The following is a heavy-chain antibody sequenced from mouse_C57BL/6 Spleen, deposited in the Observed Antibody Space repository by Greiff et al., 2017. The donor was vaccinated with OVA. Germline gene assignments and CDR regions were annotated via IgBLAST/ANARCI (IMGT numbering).Heavy chain of an antibody. Sequence: EVLLVESGGGLVKPGGSLKLSCAASGFTFSSYAMSWVRQTPGKRLEWVATISDGGSYTYYPDNVKGRFTISRDNAKNNLYLQMSHLKSEDTAMYYCAREIYDGYYYAMDYWGQGTSVTVSS. CDR3: AREIYDGYYYAMDY. D-gene: IGHD2-3*01. J-gene: IGHJ4*01. CDR2: ISDGGSYT. CDR1: GFTFSSYA. V-gene: IGHV5-4*01.